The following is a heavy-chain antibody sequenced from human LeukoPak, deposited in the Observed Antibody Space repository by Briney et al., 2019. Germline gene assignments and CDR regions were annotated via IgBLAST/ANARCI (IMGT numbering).Heavy chain of an antibody. J-gene: IGHJ3*02. CDR3: AREQYSSSAFDI. CDR1: GFTFSSYE. Sequence: QPGGSLRLSCAASGFTFSSYEMNWVRQAPGKGLEWVSYISSSGSTIYYADSVKGRFTISRDNAKNSLYLQMNSLRAEDTAVYYCAREQYSSSAFDIWGQGTMVTVSS. V-gene: IGHV3-48*03. CDR2: ISSSGSTI. D-gene: IGHD6-13*01.